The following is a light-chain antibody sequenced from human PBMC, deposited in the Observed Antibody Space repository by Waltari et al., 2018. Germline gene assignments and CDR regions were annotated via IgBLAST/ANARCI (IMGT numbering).Light chain of an antibody. Sequence: DIQMTQSPSSLSASVGDRVTITCQASQDISNYLNWYQQKPGKAPKLLIYDASNLETGVPSRFSGSGSGTDFTLTISSLQPEDFATYYCQQSYSTPTFGQGTKVEIK. CDR1: QDISNY. CDR2: DAS. V-gene: IGKV1-33*01. J-gene: IGKJ1*01. CDR3: QQSYSTPT.